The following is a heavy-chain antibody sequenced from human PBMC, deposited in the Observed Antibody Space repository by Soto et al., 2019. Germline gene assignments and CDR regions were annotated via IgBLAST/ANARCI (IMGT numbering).Heavy chain of an antibody. Sequence: PGGSLRLSCAASGFTFSSYWMSWVRQAPGKGLEWVANINQDGSEKFYVDSVKGRFTISRDNAKKSLYLQMNTLRVEDTAVYYCARDGTKSGYCSGGSCRRNDYWGQGALVTVSS. V-gene: IGHV3-7*05. CDR1: GFTFSSYW. CDR2: INQDGSEK. D-gene: IGHD2-15*01. CDR3: ARDGTKSGYCSGGSCRRNDY. J-gene: IGHJ4*02.